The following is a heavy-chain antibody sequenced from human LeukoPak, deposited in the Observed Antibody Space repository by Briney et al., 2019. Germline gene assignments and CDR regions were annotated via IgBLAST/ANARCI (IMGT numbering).Heavy chain of an antibody. J-gene: IGHJ4*02. CDR1: GFTFSNFG. Sequence: GGSLRLSCTASGFTFSNFGMNWVRQAPGKGLEWVSSISSSGTYMYYADSLKGRFTISRDNAKNSLYLQMNSLRDEDTAVYYCAGYSGSYDRSYYFDYWGQGTLVTVSS. CDR3: AGYSGSYDRSYYFDY. CDR2: ISSSGTYM. V-gene: IGHV3-21*01. D-gene: IGHD1-26*01.